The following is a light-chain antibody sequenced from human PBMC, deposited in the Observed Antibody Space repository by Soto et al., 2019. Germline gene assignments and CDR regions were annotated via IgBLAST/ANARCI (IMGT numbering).Light chain of an antibody. CDR1: KMVSGVDDL. CDR2: EVV. Sequence: QSVLTQLPSASGPLGQSVTISCPGTKMVSGVDDLVAWYQHHPGKAPRLIIYEVVQRPSGVPDRFSGSKSGNTASLTVSGLQAADEADYFCKSYAGSNAYVFGSGTKVTVL. J-gene: IGLJ1*01. V-gene: IGLV2-8*01. CDR3: KSYAGSNAYV.